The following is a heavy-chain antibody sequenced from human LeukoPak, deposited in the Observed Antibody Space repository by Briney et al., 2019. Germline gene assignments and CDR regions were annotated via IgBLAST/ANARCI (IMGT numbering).Heavy chain of an antibody. CDR3: ARGGGSGWYYFDY. J-gene: IGHJ4*02. CDR2: INSDGSST. V-gene: IGHV3-74*01. D-gene: IGHD6-19*01. Sequence: GGSLRLSCAASGFTFSSYWMHWVRQAPGKGLVWVSRINSDGSSTSYADSVKGRFTISRDHAKNTLYLQMNSLRAEDTAVYYCARGGGSGWYYFDYWGQGTLVTVSS. CDR1: GFTFSSYW.